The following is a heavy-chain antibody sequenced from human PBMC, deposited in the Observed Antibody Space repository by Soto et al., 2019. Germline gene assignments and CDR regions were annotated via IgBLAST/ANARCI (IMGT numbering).Heavy chain of an antibody. D-gene: IGHD3-10*01. CDR2: INTDGSVA. V-gene: IGHV3-74*03. J-gene: IGHJ4*02. CDR3: VKDHGTAMIRGGLDS. CDR1: GLTFRSYW. Sequence: GGSLRLSCAASGLTFRSYWMHWVRQAPGKGLVWVSRINTDGSVAMYVDSVKGRFTISRDNAKNTLYLQMSSLRPEDTAVYYCVKDHGTAMIRGGLDSWGQGALVTVSS.